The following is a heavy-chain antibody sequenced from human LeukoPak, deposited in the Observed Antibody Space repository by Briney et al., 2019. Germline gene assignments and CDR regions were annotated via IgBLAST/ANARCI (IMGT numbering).Heavy chain of an antibody. D-gene: IGHD3-9*01. CDR1: GYSISSGYY. J-gene: IGHJ4*02. CDR2: IYHSGST. CDR3: ARHRRGVHTYYDILTGYSTHVY. Sequence: SETLSLTCAVSGYSISSGYYWGWIRQPPGKGLEWIGSIYHSGSTHYNPSLRGRGTISMDNTKKQFSLNVNALTAADTAVYYCARHRRGVHTYYDILTGYSTHVYWGQGTLVTVSS. V-gene: IGHV4-38-2*01.